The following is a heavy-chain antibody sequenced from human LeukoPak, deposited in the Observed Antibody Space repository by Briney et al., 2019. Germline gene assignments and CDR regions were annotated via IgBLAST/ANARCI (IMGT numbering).Heavy chain of an antibody. D-gene: IGHD6-13*01. CDR2: IYTSGST. V-gene: IGHV4-4*09. CDR3: ARLQRQQLVLHYYYYMDV. Sequence: SETLSLTCTVSGGSISSYYWSWIRQPPGKGLEWIGYIYTSGSTNYNHSLKSRVTISVDTSKNQFSLKLSSVTAADTAVYYCARLQRQQLVLHYYYYMDVWGKGTTVTVSS. J-gene: IGHJ6*03. CDR1: GGSISSYY.